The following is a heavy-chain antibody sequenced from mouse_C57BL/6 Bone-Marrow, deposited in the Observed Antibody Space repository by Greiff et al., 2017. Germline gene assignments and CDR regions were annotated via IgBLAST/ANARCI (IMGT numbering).Heavy chain of an antibody. Sequence: EVQLVESGGGLVQPKGSLKLSCAASGFSFNTYAMNWVRQAPGQGLEWVARLRSKSNNYATYYADSVKDRFTISRDDSESMLYLQMNNLKTEDTAMYYCVRQGYYGSSYVDYAMDYWGQGTSVTVSS. D-gene: IGHD1-1*01. J-gene: IGHJ4*01. CDR3: VRQGYYGSSYVDYAMDY. V-gene: IGHV10-1*01. CDR2: LRSKSNNYAT. CDR1: GFSFNTYA.